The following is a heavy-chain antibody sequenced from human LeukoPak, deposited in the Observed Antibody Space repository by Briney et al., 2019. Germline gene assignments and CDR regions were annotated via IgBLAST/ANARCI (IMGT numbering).Heavy chain of an antibody. CDR1: GGTFSSYA. CDR2: IIPIFGTA. V-gene: IGHV1-69*01. J-gene: IGHJ4*02. CDR3: ARDSGPYYYDSSGQTAYYFDY. Sequence: SVKVSCKASGGTFSSYAISWVRQAPGQGLEWMGGIIPIFGTANYAQKFQGRVTITADESTSTAYMELSSLRSEDTAVCYCARDSGPYYYDSSGQTAYYFDYWGQGTLVTVSS. D-gene: IGHD3-22*01.